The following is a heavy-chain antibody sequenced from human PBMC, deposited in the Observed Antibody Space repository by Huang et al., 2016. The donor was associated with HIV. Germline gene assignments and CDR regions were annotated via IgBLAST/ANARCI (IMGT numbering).Heavy chain of an antibody. CDR2: SNPNSSTT. V-gene: IGHV1-2*02. J-gene: IGHJ4*02. CDR1: GYSITAYY. D-gene: IGHD4-4*01. CDR3: TRVFVRCYSSNCNYFDY. Sequence: QVQLVQSGAEVKKPGASVRVSCKASGYSITAYYIHWVRQSPGQGLEWMVVSNPNSSTTNYAKNFQGRVTLTRDTSINTMYMDLGGLRSDDTAVYYCTRVFVRCYSSNCNYFDYWGQGTLITVSS.